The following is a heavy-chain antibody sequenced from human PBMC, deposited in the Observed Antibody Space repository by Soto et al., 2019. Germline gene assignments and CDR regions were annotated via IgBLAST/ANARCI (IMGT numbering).Heavy chain of an antibody. Sequence: SETLSLTCAVYGGSFSGYYWSWIRQPPGKGLEWIGEINHSGNTNYNPSLKSRVTISVDTSKNQFSLKLSSVTAADTAVYYCARGRRKGCMVRAYYFDYWGQGTLVTVSS. CDR2: INHSGNT. J-gene: IGHJ4*02. V-gene: IGHV4-34*01. CDR1: GGSFSGYY. D-gene: IGHD3-10*01. CDR3: ARGRRKGCMVRAYYFDY.